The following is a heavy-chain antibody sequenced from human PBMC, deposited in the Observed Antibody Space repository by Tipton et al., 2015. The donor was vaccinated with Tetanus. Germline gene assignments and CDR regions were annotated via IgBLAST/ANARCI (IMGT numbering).Heavy chain of an antibody. CDR1: GDSISSGPYS. D-gene: IGHD2/OR15-2a*01. V-gene: IGHV4-31*03. Sequence: LRLSCTVSGDSISSGPYSWSWLRRHPGKGLELIGYIYYSGTSYISPSLTRRVSIAVDTSRNQFSLNLTPVTVADSAVYFCARVSRRNFYFDYWGPGAQVTVSS. CDR3: ARVSRRNFYFDY. J-gene: IGHJ4*02. CDR2: IYYSGTS.